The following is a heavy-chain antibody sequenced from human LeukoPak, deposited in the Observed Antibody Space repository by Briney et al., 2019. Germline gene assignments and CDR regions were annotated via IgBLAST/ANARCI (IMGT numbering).Heavy chain of an antibody. CDR1: GFTFSSYA. V-gene: IGHV3-23*01. J-gene: IGHJ4*02. D-gene: IGHD3-10*01. Sequence: TGGSLRLSCAASGFTFSSYAMSWVRQAPGKGLEWVSAISGSGGSTYYADSVEGRFTISRDNSKNTLYLQMNSLRAEDTAVYYCATRVRAPHYYGSGSYIGDWGQGTLVTVTS. CDR3: ATRVRAPHYYGSGSYIGD. CDR2: ISGSGGST.